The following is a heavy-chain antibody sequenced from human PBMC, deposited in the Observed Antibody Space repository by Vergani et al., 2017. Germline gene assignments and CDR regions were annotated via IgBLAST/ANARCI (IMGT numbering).Heavy chain of an antibody. CDR1: GYTFTSYG. V-gene: IGHV1-18*01. J-gene: IGHJ6*03. D-gene: IGHD2-2*01. CDR2: ISAYNGNT. Sequence: QVQLVQSGAEVKKPGASVKVSCKASGYTFTSYGISWVRQAPGQGLEWMGWISAYNGNTNYAQKLQGRVTMTTDTSTSTAYMELRSLRSDDTAVYYCARDRGCGLARYCSSPQTANYYYMDVWGKGTTVTVSS. CDR3: ARDRGCGLARYCSSPQTANYYYMDV.